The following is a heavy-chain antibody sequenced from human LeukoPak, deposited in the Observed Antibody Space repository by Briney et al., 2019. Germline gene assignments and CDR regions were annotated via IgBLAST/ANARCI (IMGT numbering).Heavy chain of an antibody. CDR3: AKDGSSGRFDY. D-gene: IGHD3-22*01. CDR2: ISYDGSNK. CDR1: GFTFSSYG. V-gene: IGHV3-30*18. J-gene: IGHJ4*02. Sequence: GGSLRLSCEASGFTFSSYGMHWVRQAPGKGLEWVAVISYDGSNKYYADSVKGRFTISRDNSKNTLYLQMNSLRAEDTAVYYCAKDGSSGRFDYWGQGTLVTVSS.